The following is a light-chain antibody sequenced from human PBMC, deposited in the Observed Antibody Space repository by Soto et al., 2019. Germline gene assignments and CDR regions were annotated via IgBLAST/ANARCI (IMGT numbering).Light chain of an antibody. CDR1: SSDVGGYNY. V-gene: IGLV2-14*01. Sequence: QSVLTQPASVSGSPGQSITISCTGTSSDVGGYNYVSWYQQHPGKAPKLMIYDVSNRPSGVSNRFSGSKSGNTASLTISGLQAEYEADYYCSSYTRSSNPALGTGTRTPS. J-gene: IGLJ1*01. CDR2: DVS. CDR3: SSYTRSSNPA.